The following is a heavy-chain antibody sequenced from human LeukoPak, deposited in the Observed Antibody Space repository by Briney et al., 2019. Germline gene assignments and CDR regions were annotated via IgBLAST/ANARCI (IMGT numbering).Heavy chain of an antibody. CDR2: IYYSGST. V-gene: IGHV4-59*12. CDR3: ARDGLGFDTSGFSR. J-gene: IGHJ4*02. D-gene: IGHD3-3*01. Sequence: SETLSLTCSVSGGSISSYSWTWIRQPPGKGLEWIGYIYYSGSTNYSPSLKSRVTISLDTSKNQFSLKLRSLTAADTAVYFCARDGLGFDTSGFSRWGQGTLVTVSS. CDR1: GGSISSYS.